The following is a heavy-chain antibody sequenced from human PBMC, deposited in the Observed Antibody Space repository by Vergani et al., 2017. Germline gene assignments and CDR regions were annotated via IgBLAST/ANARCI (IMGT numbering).Heavy chain of an antibody. D-gene: IGHD3-22*01. CDR3: ARWYYYDSSGYYYPRTPAYYYYYGMDV. Sequence: QVQLVESGGGVVQPGRSLRLSCAASGFTFSSYGMHWVRQAPGKGLEWVAVISYDGSNKYYADSVKGRFTISRDNSKNTLYLQMNSLRAEDTAVYYCARWYYYDSSGYYYPRTPAYYYYYGMDVWGQGTTVTVSS. J-gene: IGHJ6*02. CDR2: ISYDGSNK. CDR1: GFTFSSYG. V-gene: IGHV3-30*03.